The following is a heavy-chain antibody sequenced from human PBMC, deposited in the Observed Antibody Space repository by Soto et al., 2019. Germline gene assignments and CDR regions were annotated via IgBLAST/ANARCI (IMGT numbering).Heavy chain of an antibody. V-gene: IGHV3-30-3*01. CDR1: GCILRSFP. CDR3: AASGLLLWFGEVY. Sequence: SRRRSCAASGCILRSFPVHCVRQAPGKGLQWVAVISNDGNKEYYADSVKGRFIISSDNSKNTLYVQMNRLRAEDTAMYYCAASGLLLWFGEVYWGQGTLVTVSS. CDR2: ISNDGNKE. J-gene: IGHJ4*02. D-gene: IGHD3-10*01.